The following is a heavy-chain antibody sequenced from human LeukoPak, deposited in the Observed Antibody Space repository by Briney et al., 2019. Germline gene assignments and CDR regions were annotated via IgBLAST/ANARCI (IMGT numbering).Heavy chain of an antibody. J-gene: IGHJ6*04. Sequence: GGSLRLSCAASGFTFDDYAMHWVRQAPGKGLEWVSLISWDGGSTYYADSVKGRFTISRDNSRHTPYLQMNSLGAEDTALYYCAEDKEYSGFGPILSGYYYGMDVWGKGTTVTVSS. D-gene: IGHD5-12*01. CDR3: AEDKEYSGFGPILSGYYYGMDV. V-gene: IGHV3-43D*04. CDR2: ISWDGGST. CDR1: GFTFDDYA.